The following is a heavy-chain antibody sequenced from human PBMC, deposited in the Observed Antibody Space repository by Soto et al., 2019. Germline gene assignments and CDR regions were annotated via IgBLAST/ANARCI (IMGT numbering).Heavy chain of an antibody. J-gene: IGHJ4*02. Sequence: GGCLRLSCAACGFTFSSYWMHWVRQAPGKGLLCVSRINSDGSTTNYVDSVNGRFTISRENAKNTLSRQKNSLGAEDTAVYYSARRDGCNSDNWGQGTLVTVYS. D-gene: IGHD4-4*01. CDR2: INSDGSTT. CDR1: GFTFSSYW. V-gene: IGHV3-74*01. CDR3: ARRDGCNSDN.